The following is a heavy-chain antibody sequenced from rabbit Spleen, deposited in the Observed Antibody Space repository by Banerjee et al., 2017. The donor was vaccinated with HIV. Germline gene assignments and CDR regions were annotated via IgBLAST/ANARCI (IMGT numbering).Heavy chain of an antibody. CDR1: GFSFSSSDY. CDR2: IAGGSSGFT. CDR3: ARDTGSSFSSYGMDL. D-gene: IGHD8-1*01. V-gene: IGHV1S45*01. Sequence: QEQLVESGGGLVQPGGSLTLSCTASGFSFSSSDYMCWVRQAPGKGLEWISCIAGGSSGFTYSATWAKGRFTISKTSSTTVTLQMSSLTVADTATYFCARDTGSSFSSYGMDLWGQGTLVTVS. J-gene: IGHJ6*01.